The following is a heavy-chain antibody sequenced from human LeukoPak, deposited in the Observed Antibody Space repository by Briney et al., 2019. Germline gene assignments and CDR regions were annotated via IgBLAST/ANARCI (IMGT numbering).Heavy chain of an antibody. CDR3: ARGGGDY. V-gene: IGHV4-4*09. D-gene: IGHD3-16*01. J-gene: IGHJ4*02. CDR2: IYTSGST. CDR1: GGSISSYY. Sequence: SETLSLTCTVSGGSISSYYWSWIRHPPGKGLECIGYIYTSGSTNYNPSLKSRVTISVDTSKNQFSLKLSSVTAADTAVYYCARGGGDYWGQGTLVTVSS.